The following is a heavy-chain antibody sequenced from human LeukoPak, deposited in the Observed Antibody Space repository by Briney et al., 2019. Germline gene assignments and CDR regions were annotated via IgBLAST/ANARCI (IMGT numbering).Heavy chain of an antibody. J-gene: IGHJ4*02. CDR1: GFTFDDYA. V-gene: IGHV3-9*01. Sequence: PGRSLRLSCAASGFTFDDYAMHWVRQAPGKGLEWVSGISWNSGSIGYADSVKGRFTISRDNAKNSLYLQMNSLRAEDTAVYYCANALIAVAGTTSPRYFDYWGQGTLVTVSS. CDR3: ANALIAVAGTTSPRYFDY. D-gene: IGHD6-19*01. CDR2: ISWNSGSI.